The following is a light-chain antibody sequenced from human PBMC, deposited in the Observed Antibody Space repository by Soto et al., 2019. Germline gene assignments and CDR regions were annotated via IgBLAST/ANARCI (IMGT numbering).Light chain of an antibody. V-gene: IGKV4-1*01. CDR3: QQFYSSPPMFT. CDR1: QTVIKSSDNKHC. CDR2: GAS. J-gene: IGKJ2*01. Sequence: DIVMTQSPDSLAVSLGERATINCKSSQTVIKSSDNKHCLAWFQQKPGQPPKLLIYGASTRESGVPDRFSGSGSGTDITLTNSSLQAEDVAVYYCQQFYSSPPMFTYGQGTKLEIK.